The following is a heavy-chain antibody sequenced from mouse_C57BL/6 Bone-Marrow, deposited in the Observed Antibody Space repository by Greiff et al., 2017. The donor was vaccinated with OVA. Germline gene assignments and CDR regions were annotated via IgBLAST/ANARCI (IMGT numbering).Heavy chain of an antibody. V-gene: IGHV10-3*01. CDR1: GFTFNTSA. Sequence: EVQLVESGGGLVQPKGSLKLSCAASGFTFNTSAMHWVRQAPGKGLEWVARIRSKSRNYATYYADSVKVRFTICRDNLQIVLYLQMNNLKTEDTARYYCVIDVCSPHWYFDVWGTGTTVTVSS. J-gene: IGHJ1*03. CDR2: IRSKSRNYAT. D-gene: IGHD1-1*01. CDR3: VIDVCSPHWYFDV.